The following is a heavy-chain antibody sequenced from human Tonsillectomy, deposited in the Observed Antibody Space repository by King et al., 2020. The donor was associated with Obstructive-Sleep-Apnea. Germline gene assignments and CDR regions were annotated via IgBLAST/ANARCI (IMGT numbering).Heavy chain of an antibody. D-gene: IGHD4/OR15-4a*01. CDR3: ARQGASTFYYLDY. J-gene: IGHJ4*02. CDR2: IYYSGST. CDR1: GGSISSNY. Sequence: QLQESGPGLVKPSETLSLTCSVSGGSISSNYWSWIRQPPGKGLEWIGYIYYSGSTKYNPSLKSRVTISVDTSNNHFSLKLGSLTAADTAVYYCARQGASTFYYLDYWGQGALVTVSS. V-gene: IGHV4-59*08.